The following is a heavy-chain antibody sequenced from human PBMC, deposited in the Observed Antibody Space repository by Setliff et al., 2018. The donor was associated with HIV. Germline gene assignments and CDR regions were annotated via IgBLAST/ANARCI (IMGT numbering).Heavy chain of an antibody. J-gene: IGHJ6*03. V-gene: IGHV4-34*01. D-gene: IGHD2-15*01. CDR1: GGSFSDHY. CDR3: ARGPGGWQRDYYYYMDV. Sequence: PSETLSLTCAVYGGSFSDHYWTWIRQPPGKGLEWIGEINQSGISNFNPSLKSRVTMPIDTPKNQFSLKLSSVTAADTAVYYCARGPGGWQRDYYYYMDVWGKGTTVTVSS. CDR2: INQSGIS.